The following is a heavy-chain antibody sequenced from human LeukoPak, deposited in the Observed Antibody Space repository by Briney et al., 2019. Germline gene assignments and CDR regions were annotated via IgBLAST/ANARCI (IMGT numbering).Heavy chain of an antibody. D-gene: IGHD3-10*01. CDR2: ISGSGGST. V-gene: IGHV3-23*01. Sequence: GGSLRLSCAASGFTFSSYGMSWVRQAPGKGLEWVSGISGSGGSTYYADSVKGRFTISRDNSKNTVNLQMNSLGVEDTAVYYCAKGLGPLVRGVVPRTYYMDVWGRGTTVTVSS. J-gene: IGHJ6*03. CDR1: GFTFSSYG. CDR3: AKGLGPLVRGVVPRTYYMDV.